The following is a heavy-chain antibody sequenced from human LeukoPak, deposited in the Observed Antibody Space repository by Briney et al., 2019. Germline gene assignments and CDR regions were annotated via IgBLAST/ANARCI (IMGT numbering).Heavy chain of an antibody. D-gene: IGHD2-2*01. Sequence: ASVKVPCKASGYTFTGYYMHWVRQAPGQGLEWMGWINPNSGGTNYAQKFQGRVTMTRDTSISTAYMELSRLRSDDTAVYYCARGIGSTSSIYMDVWGKGTTVTVSS. CDR2: INPNSGGT. CDR3: ARGIGSTSSIYMDV. CDR1: GYTFTGYY. V-gene: IGHV1-2*02. J-gene: IGHJ6*03.